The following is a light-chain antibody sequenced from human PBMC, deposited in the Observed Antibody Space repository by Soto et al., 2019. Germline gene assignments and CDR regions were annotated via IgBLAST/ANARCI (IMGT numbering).Light chain of an antibody. V-gene: IGLV2-14*03. CDR3: TSYTTSSPMV. CDR2: DVS. CDR1: SSDIGNYNY. Sequence: QSALTQPASVSGSPGQSIAISCTGSSSDIGNYNYVSWYQQHPGKVPKLMIYDVSDRPSGVSDRFSGSKSGNTASLTISGLQADDEADYYCTSYTTSSPMVFGGGTKVTVL. J-gene: IGLJ2*01.